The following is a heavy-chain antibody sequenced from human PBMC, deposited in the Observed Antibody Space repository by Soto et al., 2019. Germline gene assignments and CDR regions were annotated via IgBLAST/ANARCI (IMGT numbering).Heavy chain of an antibody. Sequence: ASVKVSCKASGYTLTGDYLHGVRQAPGQGLEWMGWINPNSGGTKYAQNFQGRVTMTRDTSISTAYLDLSRLTSDDTAVYSCARGGGNYVRPFDIWGQGTMVTVSS. CDR3: ARGGGNYVRPFDI. CDR1: GYTLTGDY. D-gene: IGHD1-26*01. V-gene: IGHV1-2*02. J-gene: IGHJ3*02. CDR2: INPNSGGT.